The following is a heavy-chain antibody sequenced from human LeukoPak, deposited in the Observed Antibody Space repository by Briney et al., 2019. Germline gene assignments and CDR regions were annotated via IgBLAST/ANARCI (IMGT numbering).Heavy chain of an antibody. Sequence: GGSLRLSCAASGFTFSSYSMNWVRQAPGKGLEWVSSISSSSSYIYYADSVKGRFTIPRDNAKNSLYLQMNSLRAEDTAVYYCARDLTYYYDSSGYYYYYYYYMDVWGKGTTVTVSS. CDR3: ARDLTYYYDSSGYYYYYYYYMDV. CDR1: GFTFSSYS. V-gene: IGHV3-21*01. CDR2: ISSSSSYI. J-gene: IGHJ6*03. D-gene: IGHD3-22*01.